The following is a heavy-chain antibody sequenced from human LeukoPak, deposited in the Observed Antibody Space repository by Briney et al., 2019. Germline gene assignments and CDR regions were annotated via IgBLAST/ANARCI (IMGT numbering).Heavy chain of an antibody. Sequence: GGSLRLSCSASGFIFSYNSMNWVRQAPGKWLEWGSSINININYISYPESVKCRFTLSRDNAKISLSLQMPSLRAEDTAVYYCARSEFEAFDMWGQGTVVTVSS. V-gene: IGHV3-21*01. CDR2: INININYI. CDR3: ARSEFEAFDM. J-gene: IGHJ3*02. D-gene: IGHD3-10*01. CDR1: GFIFSYNS.